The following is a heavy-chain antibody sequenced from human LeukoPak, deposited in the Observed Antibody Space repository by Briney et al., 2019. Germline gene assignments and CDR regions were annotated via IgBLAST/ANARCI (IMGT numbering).Heavy chain of an antibody. D-gene: IGHD3-22*01. CDR2: IYYSGST. J-gene: IGHJ4*02. Sequence: PSETLSLTCTVSGGSISSSSYYWGWIRQPPGKGLEWIGSIYYSGSTYYNPSLKSRVTISVDTSKNQFSLKLSSVTAADTAVYYCATRWHYYYDSSGYYSNFDYWGQGTLVTVSS. CDR3: ATRWHYYYDSSGYYSNFDY. CDR1: GGSISSSSYY. V-gene: IGHV4-39*07.